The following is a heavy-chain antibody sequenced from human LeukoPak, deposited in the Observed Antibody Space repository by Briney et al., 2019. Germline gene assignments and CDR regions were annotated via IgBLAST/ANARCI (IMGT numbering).Heavy chain of an antibody. Sequence: GGSLRLSCAASGFTFSYYAMSWVRQAPGKGLGWVSSISGSGSSTYYADSVKGRFTISRDNSKNTLYLQMNSLRAEDTAVYYCTKDQRGYGRIVDYWGQGTLVTISS. CDR3: TKDQRGYGRIVDY. J-gene: IGHJ4*02. D-gene: IGHD3-10*01. CDR2: ISGSGSST. V-gene: IGHV3-23*01. CDR1: GFTFSYYA.